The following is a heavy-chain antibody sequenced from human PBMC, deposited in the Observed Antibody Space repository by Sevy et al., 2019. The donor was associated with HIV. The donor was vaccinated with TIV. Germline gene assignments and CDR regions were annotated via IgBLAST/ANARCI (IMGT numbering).Heavy chain of an antibody. CDR1: GFTFSIYT. CDR3: ARSLGNYYGSGTYQEDWFDP. Sequence: GGSLRLSCAASGFTFSIYTMNWVRQAPGKGLEWVSSISSSSSYIYYTDSVKVRFSISRDNAKNALFLQMNSLRAEDTALYYCARSLGNYYGSGTYQEDWFDPWGQGTLVTVSS. D-gene: IGHD3-10*01. CDR2: ISSSSSYI. V-gene: IGHV3-21*01. J-gene: IGHJ5*02.